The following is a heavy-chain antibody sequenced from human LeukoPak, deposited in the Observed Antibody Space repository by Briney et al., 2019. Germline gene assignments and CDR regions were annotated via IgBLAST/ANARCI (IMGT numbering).Heavy chain of an antibody. D-gene: IGHD6-13*01. V-gene: IGHV3-23*01. CDR2: ITGSGGGGRT. CDR1: GFTFSSYA. J-gene: IGHJ4*02. Sequence: SGGSLRLSCAASGFTFSSYAMSWVRQAPGKGLEWVSAITGSGGGGRTYYADSVKGRFTMSRDNSKNTLYLQMNNLRAEDTAVYYCARDGVAAGVYFDCWGQGTLVTVSS. CDR3: ARDGVAAGVYFDC.